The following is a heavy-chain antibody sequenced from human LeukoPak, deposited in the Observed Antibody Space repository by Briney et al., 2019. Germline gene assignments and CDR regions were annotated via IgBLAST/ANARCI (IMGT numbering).Heavy chain of an antibody. CDR2: ISGSGGST. CDR3: ARGVWGYCSGGSCYPG. V-gene: IGHV3-23*01. D-gene: IGHD2-15*01. J-gene: IGHJ3*01. Sequence: GVSLRLSRAASGFTFSSYAMSWVRQAPGKGLEWVSAISGSGGSTYYADSVKGRFTISRDNAKNSLYLQMNSLRAEDTAVYYCARGVWGYCSGGSCYPGWGQGTMATVSS. CDR1: GFTFSSYA.